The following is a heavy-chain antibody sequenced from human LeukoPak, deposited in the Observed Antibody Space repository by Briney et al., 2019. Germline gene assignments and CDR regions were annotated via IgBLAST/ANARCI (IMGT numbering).Heavy chain of an antibody. D-gene: IGHD4-11*01. V-gene: IGHV3-23*01. CDR2: LSGGGENT. J-gene: IGHJ6*03. Sequence: GGSLRLSCAASGFTFSSYAMTWVRQAPGKGLGWVSSLSGGGENTYYADSVKDRFTVSRDNSKSTLYLQMNDLSADDTAIYYCAKDPFMTSHFYMDVWGKGTTVTVSS. CDR3: AKDPFMTSHFYMDV. CDR1: GFTFSSYA.